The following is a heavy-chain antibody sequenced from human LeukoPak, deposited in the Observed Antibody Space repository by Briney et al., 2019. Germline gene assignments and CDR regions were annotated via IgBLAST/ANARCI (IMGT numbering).Heavy chain of an antibody. J-gene: IGHJ4*02. V-gene: IGHV3-7*01. CDR2: IKQDGSEK. CDR3: TRDRSSGWAVDY. CDR1: GFTFSSYW. Sequence: PGGSLGLSCAASGFTFSSYWMSWVRQAPGKGLEWVANIKQDGSEKYYVDSVKGRFTISRDNAKNSLYLQMNSLRAEDTAVYYCTRDRSSGWAVDYWGQGTLVTVSS. D-gene: IGHD6-19*01.